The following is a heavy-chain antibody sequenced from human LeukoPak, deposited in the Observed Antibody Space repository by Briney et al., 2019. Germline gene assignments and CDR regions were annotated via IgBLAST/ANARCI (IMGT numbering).Heavy chain of an antibody. Sequence: KPSETLSLTCAVYGGSFSGYYWSWIRQPPGKGLEWIGEINHSGSTNYNPSLKSRVTISVDTSKNQFSLKLSSMTAADTAVYYCARGARLVRNFDYWGQGTLVTVSS. CDR3: ARGARLVRNFDY. D-gene: IGHD6-19*01. J-gene: IGHJ4*02. CDR1: GGSFSGYY. CDR2: INHSGST. V-gene: IGHV4-34*01.